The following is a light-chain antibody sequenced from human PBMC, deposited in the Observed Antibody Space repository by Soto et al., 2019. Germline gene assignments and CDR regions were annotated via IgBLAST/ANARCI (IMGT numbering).Light chain of an antibody. CDR2: FDK. V-gene: IGLV3-21*04. J-gene: IGLJ3*02. Sequence: SYELTQPPSVSVAPGKTATISCGGTNIGHKGVHWYQQKPGQAPILVIYFDKDRPSGIPERLSGSNSGNTATLTIARVEAGDEADYYCQVWDTHTAHRVFGGGTKLTVL. CDR3: QVWDTHTAHRV. CDR1: NIGHKG.